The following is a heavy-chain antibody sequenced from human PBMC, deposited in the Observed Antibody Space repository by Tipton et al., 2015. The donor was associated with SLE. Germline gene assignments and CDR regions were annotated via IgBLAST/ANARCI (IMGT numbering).Heavy chain of an antibody. CDR3: ARDTVGWYSGAFDI. CDR1: GGSISSSSYY. Sequence: TLSLTCTVSGGSISSSSYYWGWIRQPPGKGLEWIGRIYYSGSTYYNPSLKSRVTISVDTSKNQFSLKLSSVTAADTAVYYCARDTVGWYSGAFDIWGQGTMVTVSS. J-gene: IGHJ3*02. D-gene: IGHD4-23*01. V-gene: IGHV4-39*02. CDR2: IYYSGST.